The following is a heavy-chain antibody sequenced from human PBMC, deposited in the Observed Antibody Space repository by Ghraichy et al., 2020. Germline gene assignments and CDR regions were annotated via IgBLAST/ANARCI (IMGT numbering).Heavy chain of an antibody. J-gene: IGHJ6*02. V-gene: IGHV3-48*04. CDR1: GFTFSSYS. CDR3: ARDRGTMKYGPYYYYGMDV. CDR2: INSSSSTI. Sequence: GGSLRLSCAASGFTFSSYSMNWVRQAPGKGLEWVSYINSSSSTIYYADSVKGRFTISRDNAKNSLYLQMNSLRAEDTAVYYCARDRGTMKYGPYYYYGMDVWDQGTTVTVSS. D-gene: IGHD3-22*01.